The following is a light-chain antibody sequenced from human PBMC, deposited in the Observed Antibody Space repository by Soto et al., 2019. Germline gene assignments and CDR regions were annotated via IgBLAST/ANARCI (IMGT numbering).Light chain of an antibody. CDR2: EVS. J-gene: IGKJ5*01. CDR1: QRLLHITGETF. V-gene: IGKV2D-29*02. CDR3: MQSTQLPPT. Sequence: VITQSPLSLPVTRGQPASLSCKASQRLLHITGETFLFWYLQKPGQSPQXMIYEVSTRVSGVPDRFSGSGSGTDFTLEISRVETDDVGIYYCMQSTQLPPTFGQGTRLEIK.